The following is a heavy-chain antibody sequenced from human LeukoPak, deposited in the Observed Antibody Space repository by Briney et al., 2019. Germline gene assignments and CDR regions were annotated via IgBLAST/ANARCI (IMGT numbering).Heavy chain of an antibody. CDR3: ARAEGDVDTAMAQLHGAFDI. Sequence: SVKVSCKASGGTFSSYAISWVRQAPGQGLEWMGGIIPIFGTANYAQKFQGRVTITADESTSTAYMELSSLRSEDTAVYYCARAEGDVDTAMAQLHGAFDIWGQGTMVTVSS. CDR2: IIPIFGTA. V-gene: IGHV1-69*13. D-gene: IGHD5-18*01. J-gene: IGHJ3*02. CDR1: GGTFSSYA.